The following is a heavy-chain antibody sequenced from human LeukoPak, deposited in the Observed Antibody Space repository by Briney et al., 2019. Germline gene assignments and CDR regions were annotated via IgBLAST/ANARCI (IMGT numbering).Heavy chain of an antibody. Sequence: ASVKVSCKASGYTFTGYYMHWVRQAPGQGLEWMGWINPNSGGTNHAQKFQGRVTMTRYTSISTAYMELSRLRSDDTAVYYCARDHQGQYDILTGYYYYGMDVWGQGTTVTVSS. D-gene: IGHD3-9*01. CDR3: ARDHQGQYDILTGYYYYGMDV. V-gene: IGHV1-2*02. CDR1: GYTFTGYY. CDR2: INPNSGGT. J-gene: IGHJ6*02.